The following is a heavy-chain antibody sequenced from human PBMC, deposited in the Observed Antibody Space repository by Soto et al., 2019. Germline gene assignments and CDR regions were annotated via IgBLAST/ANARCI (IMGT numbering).Heavy chain of an antibody. Sequence: QVQLVESGGGVVQPGRSLRLSCAASGFTFSSYGMHWVRQAPGKGLEWVALILYDGKKNYYADSVKGRFTISRDNYKNTLYLKMNSLRAEDTAVYYCAKDEVLVEVVARDYYGMDVWGQGTTVTVSS. CDR2: ILYDGKKN. V-gene: IGHV3-30*18. D-gene: IGHD2-15*01. CDR1: GFTFSSYG. J-gene: IGHJ6*02. CDR3: AKDEVLVEVVARDYYGMDV.